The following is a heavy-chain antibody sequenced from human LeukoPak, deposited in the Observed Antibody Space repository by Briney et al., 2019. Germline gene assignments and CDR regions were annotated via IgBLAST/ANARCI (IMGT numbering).Heavy chain of an antibody. CDR1: GYSFTSYW. Sequence: GESLKISCNGSGYSFTSYWIGWVRQMPGKGLEWMGIIYPGDSDTRYSPSFQGQVTISADKSISTAYLQWSSLKASDTAMYYCARTLYNYYGSGSYGYYGMDVWGQGTTVTVSS. J-gene: IGHJ6*02. CDR2: IYPGDSDT. D-gene: IGHD3-10*01. CDR3: ARTLYNYYGSGSYGYYGMDV. V-gene: IGHV5-51*01.